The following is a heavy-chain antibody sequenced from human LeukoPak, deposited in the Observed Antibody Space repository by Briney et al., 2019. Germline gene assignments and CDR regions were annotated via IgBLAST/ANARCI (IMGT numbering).Heavy chain of an antibody. V-gene: IGHV1-18*01. J-gene: IGHJ3*02. D-gene: IGHD3-22*01. Sequence: ASVKVSCKASGYTFNTYAISWVRQAPGQGLEWMGWISAYNGNTNYAQKLQGRVTMTTDTSTSTAYMELRSLRSDDTAVYYCARDRENYYDSSGYYDAFDIWGQGTMVTVSS. CDR3: ARDRENYYDSSGYYDAFDI. CDR1: GYTFNTYA. CDR2: ISAYNGNT.